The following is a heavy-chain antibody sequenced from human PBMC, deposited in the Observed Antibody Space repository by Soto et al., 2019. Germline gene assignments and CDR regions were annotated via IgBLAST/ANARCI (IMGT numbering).Heavy chain of an antibody. CDR3: VRSYLVPMATMGAIFDY. J-gene: IGHJ4*02. CDR2: IYYSGST. Sequence: QVQLQESGPGLVKPSQTLSLTCTVSGGSISSGDYYWSWIRQPPGKGLEWIGYIYYSGSTYYNPSLKSRVTISEDTSNNQFSLKLSSVTAADRAVYDCVRSYLVPMATMGAIFDYWGQGTLVTVSS. D-gene: IGHD5-12*01. CDR1: GGSISSGDYY. V-gene: IGHV4-30-4*01.